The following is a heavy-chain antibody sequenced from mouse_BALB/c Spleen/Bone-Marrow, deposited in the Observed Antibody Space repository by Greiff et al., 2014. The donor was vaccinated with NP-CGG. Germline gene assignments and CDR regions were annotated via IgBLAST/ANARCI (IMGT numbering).Heavy chain of an antibody. V-gene: IGHV14-3*02. CDR3: AAYYYSSSYGFAY. Sequence: EVQLVESGAELVKPGASVKLSCTASGFNIKDTYMHWVKQRPEQGLEWIGRIDPANGNTKYDPKFQGKATITADTSSNTAYLQLSSLTSEDTAVYYCAAYYYSSSYGFAYWGQGTLVTVSA. CDR2: IDPANGNT. J-gene: IGHJ3*01. CDR1: GFNIKDTY. D-gene: IGHD1-1*01.